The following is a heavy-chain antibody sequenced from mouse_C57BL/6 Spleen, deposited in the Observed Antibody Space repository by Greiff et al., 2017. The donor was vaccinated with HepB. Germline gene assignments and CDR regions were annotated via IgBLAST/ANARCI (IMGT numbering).Heavy chain of an antibody. D-gene: IGHD2-4*01. Sequence: EVKLQQSGGGLVKPGGSLKLSCAASGFTFSSYAMSWVRQTPEKRLEWVATISDGGSYTYYPDNVKGRFTISRDNAKNNLYLQMSHLKSEDTAMYYCARDHDYDYEDYFDYWGQGTTLTVSS. CDR1: GFTFSSYA. CDR3: ARDHDYDYEDYFDY. CDR2: ISDGGSYT. V-gene: IGHV5-4*01. J-gene: IGHJ2*01.